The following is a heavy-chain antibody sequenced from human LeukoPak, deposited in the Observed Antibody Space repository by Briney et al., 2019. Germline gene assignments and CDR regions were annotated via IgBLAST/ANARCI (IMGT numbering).Heavy chain of an antibody. CDR3: ARAGSYRGYFDY. CDR1: GGSISSYY. V-gene: IGHV4-59*01. Sequence: KPSETLSLTCTVSGGSISSYYWSWIRQPPGKGLEWIGYIYYTGSTNNTSLKSRVTISVDTSKNQFSLKLSSVTAADTAVYYCARAGSYRGYFDYWGQGTLVTVSS. CDR2: IYYTGST. J-gene: IGHJ4*02. D-gene: IGHD1-26*01.